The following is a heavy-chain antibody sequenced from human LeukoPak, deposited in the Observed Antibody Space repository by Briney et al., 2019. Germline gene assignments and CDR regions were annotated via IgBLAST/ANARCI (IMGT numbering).Heavy chain of an antibody. CDR2: SRNKDSGFTT. D-gene: IGHD3-16*01. Sequence: GGSLRLFCAASGFTLSDHYMDWVRQAPGKGLEWVGRSRNKDSGFTTEYAASVKGRFTISRDDPKNSLYLQMNGLRTEDTAVYYCARALHYAFDYWGQGILVTVSS. CDR3: ARALHYAFDY. J-gene: IGHJ4*02. V-gene: IGHV3-72*01. CDR1: GFTLSDHY.